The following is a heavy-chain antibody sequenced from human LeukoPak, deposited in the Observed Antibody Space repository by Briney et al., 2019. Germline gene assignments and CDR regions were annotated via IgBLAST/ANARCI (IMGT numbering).Heavy chain of an antibody. J-gene: IGHJ3*02. CDR2: IYPGDSDT. D-gene: IGHD6-13*01. Sequence: GESLKISCKGSGCSFTSYWIGWVRQMPGKGLEGMGIIYPGDSDTRYSPSFQGQVTISADKSISTAYLQWSSLKASDTAMYYCARPPSGYSSSRTAFDIWGQGTMVTVSS. V-gene: IGHV5-51*01. CDR1: GCSFTSYW. CDR3: ARPPSGYSSSRTAFDI.